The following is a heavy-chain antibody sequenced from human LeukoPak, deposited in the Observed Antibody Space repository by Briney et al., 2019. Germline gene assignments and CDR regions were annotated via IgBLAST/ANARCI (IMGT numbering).Heavy chain of an antibody. CDR3: ARARLGQWPTAPYYFDY. J-gene: IGHJ4*02. D-gene: IGHD6-19*01. CDR2: INPSGGST. CDR1: GYTFTSYY. Sequence: ASVKVSCKASGYTFTSYYMHWVRQAPGQGLEWMGIINPSGGSTSYALKFQGRVTMTRDMSTSTVYMELSSLRSEDTAVYYCARARLGQWPTAPYYFDYWGQGTLVTVSS. V-gene: IGHV1-46*01.